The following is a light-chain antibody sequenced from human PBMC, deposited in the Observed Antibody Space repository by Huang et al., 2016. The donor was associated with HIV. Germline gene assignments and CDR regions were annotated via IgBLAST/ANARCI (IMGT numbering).Light chain of an antibody. CDR3: QQYNNWPPWT. V-gene: IGKV3-15*01. J-gene: IGKJ1*01. CDR1: QSVGAN. CDR2: GAS. Sequence: EIVMTQSPVTLSVSPGERATLSCRASQSVGANLAWYQQKPGQAPRLLIYGASTRATGIPDRFSGSGSGTEFTLTISSLQSEDFAVYYCQQYNNWPPWTFGQG.